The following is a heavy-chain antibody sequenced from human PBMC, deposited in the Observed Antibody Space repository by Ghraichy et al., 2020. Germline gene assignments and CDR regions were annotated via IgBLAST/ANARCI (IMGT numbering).Heavy chain of an antibody. J-gene: IGHJ5*02. CDR2: IYYSGST. Sequence: SETLSLTCTVSGGSISSSSYYWGWIRQPPGKGLEWIGSIYYSGSTYYNPSLKSRVTISVDTSKNQFSLKLSPWTAAATAVYYCATHPLGPYDFWTHRYNWFDPWGQGTLVTVSS. V-gene: IGHV4-39*01. D-gene: IGHD3-3*01. CDR3: ATHPLGPYDFWTHRYNWFDP. CDR1: GGSISSSSYY.